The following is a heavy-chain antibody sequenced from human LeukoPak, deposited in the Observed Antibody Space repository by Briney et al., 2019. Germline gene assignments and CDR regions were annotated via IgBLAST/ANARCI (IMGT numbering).Heavy chain of an antibody. CDR3: TRDRVCNTFDY. J-gene: IGHJ4*02. CDR1: GLTFSNSW. Sequence: PGGSLRLSCAASGLTFSNSWMTWLRRAPGEGLEWLANINQDGSVKNSVASVKGRFTIYRDNAKNSLYLQMNSLRDEDTAVYYCTRDRVCNTFDYWGQGTLVTVSS. V-gene: IGHV3-7*01. CDR2: INQDGSVK. D-gene: IGHD2-8*01.